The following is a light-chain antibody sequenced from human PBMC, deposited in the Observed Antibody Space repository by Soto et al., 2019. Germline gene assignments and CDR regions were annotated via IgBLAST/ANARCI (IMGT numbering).Light chain of an antibody. J-gene: IGKJ5*01. CDR3: LQNINFPLT. CDR1: QSVGSN. V-gene: IGKV3-15*01. Sequence: ILFSPTPHSLSVSPGERATLSCRASQSVGSNYLAWYQQKPGQAPRLLIYGASSRSTGIPVRFSGSGSGTDFTLNISSLQAEDVAVYYCLQNINFPLTFGQGTRLEIK. CDR2: GAS.